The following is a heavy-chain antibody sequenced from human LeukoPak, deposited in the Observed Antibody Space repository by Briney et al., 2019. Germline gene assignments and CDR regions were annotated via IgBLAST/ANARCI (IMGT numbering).Heavy chain of an antibody. CDR3: ARAYYYGSGSYGLDY. D-gene: IGHD3-10*01. J-gene: IGHJ4*02. CDR1: GGSISSSNW. Sequence: SGTLSLTCAVSGGSISSSNWWSWVRQPPGKGLEWIGEIYHSGSTNYNPSLKSRVTISVDKSKNQFSLRLTSVTAADTAVYYCARAYYYGSGSYGLDYWGQGTLVTVSS. V-gene: IGHV4-4*02. CDR2: IYHSGST.